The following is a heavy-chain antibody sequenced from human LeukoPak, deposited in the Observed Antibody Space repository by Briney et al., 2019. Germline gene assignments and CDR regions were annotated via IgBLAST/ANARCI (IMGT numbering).Heavy chain of an antibody. J-gene: IGHJ4*02. Sequence: GGSLRLSCAASGFTFSSYAMHWVRQAPGKGLEWVAVISYDGSNKYYADSVKGRFTISRDNSKNTLYLQMNSLRAEDTAVYYCARDPPKGYCDSSGYLDYWGQGTLVTVSS. V-gene: IGHV3-30-3*01. D-gene: IGHD3-22*01. CDR2: ISYDGSNK. CDR1: GFTFSSYA. CDR3: ARDPPKGYCDSSGYLDY.